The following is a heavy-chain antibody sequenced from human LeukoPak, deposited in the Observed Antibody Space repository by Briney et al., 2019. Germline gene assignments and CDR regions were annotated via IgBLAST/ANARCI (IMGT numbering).Heavy chain of an antibody. V-gene: IGHV3-7*03. CDR2: INHNGNVN. CDR3: ARGGGLDV. D-gene: IGHD3-16*01. CDR1: GFTFSSCW. Sequence: PGGSLRLSCAASGFTFSSCWMNWARQAPGKGLEWVASINHNGNVNYYVDSVKGRFTISRDNAKNSLYLQMGNLRAEDTAVYFCARGGGLDVWGQGATVTVSS. J-gene: IGHJ6*02.